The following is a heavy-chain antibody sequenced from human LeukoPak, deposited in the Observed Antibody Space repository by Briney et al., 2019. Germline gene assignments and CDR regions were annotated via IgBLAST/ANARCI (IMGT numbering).Heavy chain of an antibody. CDR2: INHSGST. D-gene: IGHD2-2*01. V-gene: IGHV4-34*01. CDR3: ARSAHGRRVVPAASRYYYYGMDV. Sequence: SETLSLTCAVYGGSFSGYYWSWIRQPPGKGLEWIGEINHSGSTNYNPSLTSRVTISVDTFKNQFSLKLSSVTAADTAVYYCARSAHGRRVVPAASRYYYYGMDVWGKGTTVTVSS. J-gene: IGHJ6*04. CDR1: GGSFSGYY.